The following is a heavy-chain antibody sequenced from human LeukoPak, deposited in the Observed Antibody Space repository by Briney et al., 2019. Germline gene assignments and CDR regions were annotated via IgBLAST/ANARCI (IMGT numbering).Heavy chain of an antibody. J-gene: IGHJ4*02. CDR1: GFTFSSYA. CDR3: AKDYYDILTGNLHFDY. V-gene: IGHV3-23*01. Sequence: GGSLRLSCAASGFTFSSYAMSWVRQAPGRGLEWVSAISGSGGSTYYADSVKGRFTISRDNSKNTLYLQMNSLRAEDTAVYYCAKDYYDILTGNLHFDYWGQGTLVTVSS. D-gene: IGHD3-9*01. CDR2: ISGSGGST.